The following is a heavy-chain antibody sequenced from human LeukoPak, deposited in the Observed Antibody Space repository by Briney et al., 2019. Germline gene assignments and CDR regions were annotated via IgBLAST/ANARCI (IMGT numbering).Heavy chain of an antibody. Sequence: GSLRLSCAASGFTFSSYAMSWVRQAPGKGLEWVSAISGSGGSTYYADSVKGRFTISRDNSKNTLYLQMNSLRAEDTAVYYCAKDGGSGYFHGVFDYWGQGTLVTVSS. CDR2: ISGSGGST. CDR3: AKDGGSGYFHGVFDY. V-gene: IGHV3-23*01. CDR1: GFTFSSYA. D-gene: IGHD3-22*01. J-gene: IGHJ4*02.